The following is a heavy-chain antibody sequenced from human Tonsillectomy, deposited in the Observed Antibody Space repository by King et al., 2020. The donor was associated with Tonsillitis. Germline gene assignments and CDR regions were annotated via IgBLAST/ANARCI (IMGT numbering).Heavy chain of an antibody. CDR2: ILSKGNSYAT. J-gene: IGHJ3*02. Sequence: VQLVESGGGLVQPGGSLKLSCAASGFTFSGSNIHWVRQASGKGLEWVGRILSKGNSYATAYAASGKGRFTISRDDSKNMGYLQMNSLKTEDTAVYYCTRLDSYPAVAAFDIWGQGTMVTVSS. D-gene: IGHD6-19*01. V-gene: IGHV3-73*01. CDR3: TRLDSYPAVAAFDI. CDR1: GFTFSGSN.